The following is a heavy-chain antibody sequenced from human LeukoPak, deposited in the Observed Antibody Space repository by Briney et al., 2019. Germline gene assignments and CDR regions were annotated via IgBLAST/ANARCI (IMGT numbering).Heavy chain of an antibody. CDR3: AKAPSTGLLWFGETRFDWFDP. Sequence: GGSLRLSCAASGFTVSSNYMSWVRQAPGKGLEWVSVIYSGGSTYYADSVKGRFTISRDNSKNTLYLQMNSLRAEDTAVYYCAKAPSTGLLWFGETRFDWFDPWGQGTLVTVSS. V-gene: IGHV3-66*01. J-gene: IGHJ5*02. CDR2: IYSGGST. CDR1: GFTVSSNY. D-gene: IGHD3-10*01.